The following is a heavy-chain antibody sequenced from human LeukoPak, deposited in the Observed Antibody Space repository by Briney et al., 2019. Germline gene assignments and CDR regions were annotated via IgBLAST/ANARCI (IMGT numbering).Heavy chain of an antibody. Sequence: QSGGSLRLSCAASGFTFSDHYMDWVRQAPGKGLEWVGRTRNKANSYTTEYAASVKGRFTISRDDSKNSLYLQMNSLKTEDTAVYYCARGAASTGFLVHWYFDLWGRGTLVTVSS. CDR1: GFTFSDHY. CDR2: TRNKANSYTT. CDR3: ARGAASTGFLVHWYFDL. D-gene: IGHD1-1*01. J-gene: IGHJ2*01. V-gene: IGHV3-72*01.